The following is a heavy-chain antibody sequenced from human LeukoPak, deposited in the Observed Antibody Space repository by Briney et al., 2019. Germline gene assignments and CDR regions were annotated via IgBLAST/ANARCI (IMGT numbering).Heavy chain of an antibody. V-gene: IGHV1-46*01. D-gene: IGHD5-18*01. CDR3: ARGGLQLLAPLDY. CDR2: INPSAGST. Sequence: ASVKVSFKASGYTFTSYYMHWVRQAPGQGLEWMGIINPSAGSTSYAQKFQGRFTMTRDTSTRTVYMELSSLRSEDTAVYYCARGGLQLLAPLDYWGQGTLVTVSS. J-gene: IGHJ4*02. CDR1: GYTFTSYY.